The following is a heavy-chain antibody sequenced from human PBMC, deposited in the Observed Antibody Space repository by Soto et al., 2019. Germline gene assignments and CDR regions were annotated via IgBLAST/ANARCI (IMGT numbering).Heavy chain of an antibody. CDR3: TTDSYITSIIIPFDY. Sequence: EVHLVESGGGLVKPGGSLRLSCAASGFTFSNAWINWVRQAPGKGLEWVGRVKSKNDGGTTDFAAPVKGRFAISRDDSKKMVELEMNSLQTEDTAIYYRTTDSYITSIIIPFDYWGHGTLVTVSS. J-gene: IGHJ4*01. V-gene: IGHV3-15*07. CDR2: VKSKNDGGTT. CDR1: GFTFSNAW. D-gene: IGHD2-2*01.